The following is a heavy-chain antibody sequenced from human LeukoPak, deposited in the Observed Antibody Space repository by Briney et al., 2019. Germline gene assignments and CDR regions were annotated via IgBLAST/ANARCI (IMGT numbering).Heavy chain of an antibody. V-gene: IGHV4-61*02. CDR2: IYTSGST. CDR1: GGSISSGSYY. Sequence: SQTLSLTCTVSGGSISSGSYYWSWIRQPAGKGLEWIGRIYTSGSTNYNPSLKSRVTISVDTSKNQFSLKLNSVTAADTAVYYCARDLTLAPEAQDAFDIWGQGTMVTVSS. J-gene: IGHJ3*02. D-gene: IGHD3-10*01. CDR3: ARDLTLAPEAQDAFDI.